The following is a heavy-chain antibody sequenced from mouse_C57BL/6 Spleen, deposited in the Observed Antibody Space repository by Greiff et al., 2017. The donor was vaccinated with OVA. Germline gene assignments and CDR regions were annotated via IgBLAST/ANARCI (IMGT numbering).Heavy chain of an antibody. CDR2: IYPRSGNT. Sequence: QVQLQQSGAELARPGASVKLSCKASGYTFTSYGISWVKQRTGQGLEWIGEIYPRSGNTYYNEKFKGKATLTADKSSSTAYMELRSLTSEDSAVYFCARWMGSHGGITTVVAPFAYWGQGALVTVSA. CDR1: GYTFTSYG. CDR3: ARWMGSHGGITTVVAPFAY. J-gene: IGHJ3*01. D-gene: IGHD1-1*01. V-gene: IGHV1-81*01.